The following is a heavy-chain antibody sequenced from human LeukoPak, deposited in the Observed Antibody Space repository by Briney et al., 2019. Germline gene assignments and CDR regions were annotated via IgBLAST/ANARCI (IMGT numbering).Heavy chain of an antibody. V-gene: IGHV3-7*01. CDR3: ATGSSSGGS. J-gene: IGHJ5*02. CDR1: GFTFSSYG. CDR2: IKEDGGEK. Sequence: QPGRSLRLSCAASGFTFSSYGMHWVRQAPGKGLEWVANIKEDGGEKYYVDSVKGRFIVSRDNAKNSLYLQMNSLTVEDTAVYFCATGSSSGGSWGQGTLVTVSS. D-gene: IGHD6-13*01.